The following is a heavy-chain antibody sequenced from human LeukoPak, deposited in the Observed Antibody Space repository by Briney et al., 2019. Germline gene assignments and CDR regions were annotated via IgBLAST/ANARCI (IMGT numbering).Heavy chain of an antibody. CDR1: GFTFSSYA. V-gene: IGHV3-30-3*01. J-gene: IGHJ4*02. Sequence: GWSLRLSCAASGFTFSSYAMHWVRQAPGKGLEWVAVISYDGSNKYYADSVKGRFTISRDNSKNTLYLQMNSLRAEDTAVYYCARGAENYGSGSYVPFDYWGQGTLVTVSS. CDR3: ARGAENYGSGSYVPFDY. D-gene: IGHD3-10*01. CDR2: ISYDGSNK.